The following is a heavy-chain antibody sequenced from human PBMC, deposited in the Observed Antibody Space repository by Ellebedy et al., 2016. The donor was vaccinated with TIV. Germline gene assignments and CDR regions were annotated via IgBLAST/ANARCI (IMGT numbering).Heavy chain of an antibody. V-gene: IGHV4-39*01. CDR1: GGSITSGSYY. CDR2: VYFIGST. J-gene: IGHJ4*02. D-gene: IGHD3-16*01. Sequence: MPSETLSLTCTVSGGSITSGSYYWAWIRQPPGKGLAWVGNVYFIGSTNYNPSLNSRVTISVDTSTNQFTLQLTSVPAANTAVYYCVGHPTLGTLDYWGQGAQVTVSS. CDR3: VGHPTLGTLDY.